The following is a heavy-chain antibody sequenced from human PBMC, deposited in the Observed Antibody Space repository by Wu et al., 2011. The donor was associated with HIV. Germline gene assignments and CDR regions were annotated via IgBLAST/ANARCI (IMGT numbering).Heavy chain of an antibody. CDR3: ARDRHPMVGPWYYYYYMDV. V-gene: IGHV1-18*01. D-gene: IGHD3-10*01. CDR1: GYPSATYG. CDR2: IDASNGNT. Sequence: QVQLVQSGGAVKKTGASVKVSCKASGYPSATYGITWVRQAPGQGLEWMGWIDASNGNTDYAQKLQGRVTMTTDTSTNTAYMELRSLRSDDTAIYYCARDRHPMVGPWYYYYYMDVWGKGTTVTVSS. J-gene: IGHJ6*03.